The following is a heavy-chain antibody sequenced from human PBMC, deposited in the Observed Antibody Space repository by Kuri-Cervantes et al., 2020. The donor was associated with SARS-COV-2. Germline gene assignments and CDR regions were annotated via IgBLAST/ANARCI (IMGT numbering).Heavy chain of an antibody. Sequence: GESLKISCAASGFTFSSYAMSWVRQAPGKGLEWVSAISGSGGSTYYADSVKGRFTISRDNSKNTLYLQMNSLRAEDTAVYYCAMALRYQLPSYWGQGTPVTVSS. D-gene: IGHD2-2*01. CDR1: GFTFSSYA. V-gene: IGHV3-23*01. CDR2: ISGSGGST. CDR3: AMALRYQLPSY. J-gene: IGHJ4*02.